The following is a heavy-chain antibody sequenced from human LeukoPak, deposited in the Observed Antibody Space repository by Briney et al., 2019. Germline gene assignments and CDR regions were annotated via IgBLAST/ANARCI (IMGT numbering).Heavy chain of an antibody. CDR2: IYSGGST. CDR3: AGRRVLDASFDY. Sequence: GGSLRLSCAASGFTVSSNYMCWVRQAPGKGLEWVSVIYSGGSTYYADSVKGRFTISRDNSKNTLFLQMNRLRAEDTAVYYCAGRRVLDASFDYWGQGTLVTVSS. V-gene: IGHV3-53*05. CDR1: GFTVSSNY. J-gene: IGHJ4*02. D-gene: IGHD3-16*01.